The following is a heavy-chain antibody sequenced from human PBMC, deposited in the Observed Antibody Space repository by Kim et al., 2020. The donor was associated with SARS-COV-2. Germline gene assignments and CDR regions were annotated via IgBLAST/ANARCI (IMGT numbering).Heavy chain of an antibody. V-gene: IGHV4-30-2*04. CDR3: ARFGGAAAGKGAQAAFDI. J-gene: IGHJ3*02. D-gene: IGHD6-13*01. Sequence: KSRVPISVDTSKNQFSLKLSSVTAADTAVYYCARFGGAAAGKGAQAAFDIWGQGTMVTVSS.